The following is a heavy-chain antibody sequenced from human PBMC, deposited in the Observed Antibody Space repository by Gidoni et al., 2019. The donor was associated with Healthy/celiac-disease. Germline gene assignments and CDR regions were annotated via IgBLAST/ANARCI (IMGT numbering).Heavy chain of an antibody. CDR2: IYYSGTT. CDR3: ARAGRSTSLS. CDR1: GCSISSSSHY. V-gene: IGHV4-39*01. J-gene: IGHJ5*02. D-gene: IGHD2-2*01. Sequence: QLHLQESGPGLVKPSETLSLTCTVSGCSISSSSHYWGWIRQPPGKGLEWIGSIYYSGTTYYTPSLKSRVTISIDTSKSQFSLNLRSVTAADTAVYYCARAGRSTSLSWGQGTLVTVSS.